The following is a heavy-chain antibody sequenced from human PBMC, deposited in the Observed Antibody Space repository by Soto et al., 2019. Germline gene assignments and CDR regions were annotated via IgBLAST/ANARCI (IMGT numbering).Heavy chain of an antibody. CDR3: AKDHRSPYYDILTGPLYYYYYGMDV. D-gene: IGHD3-9*01. Sequence: PGGSLRLSCAASGFTFSSYGMHWVRQAPGKGLEWVAVISYDGSNKYYADSVKGRFTISRDNSKNTLYLQMNSLRAEDTAVYYCAKDHRSPYYDILTGPLYYYYYGMDVWGQGTTVTVSS. CDR2: ISYDGSNK. J-gene: IGHJ6*02. CDR1: GFTFSSYG. V-gene: IGHV3-30*18.